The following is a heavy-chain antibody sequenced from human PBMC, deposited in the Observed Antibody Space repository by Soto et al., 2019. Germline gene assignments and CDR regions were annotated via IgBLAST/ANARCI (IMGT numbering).Heavy chain of an antibody. CDR2: INGDNGNT. V-gene: IGHV1-18*04. Sequence: ASVKVSCKASGYTFTGYYMHWARQAPGQGFEWMGWINGDNGNTNYAQKFQGRLAMTTDTSTSTAYMELTSLKSDDTAVYYCARDLGYGDYGTDFWGQGTLVTVSS. CDR3: ARDLGYGDYGTDF. D-gene: IGHD4-17*01. CDR1: GYTFTGYY. J-gene: IGHJ4*02.